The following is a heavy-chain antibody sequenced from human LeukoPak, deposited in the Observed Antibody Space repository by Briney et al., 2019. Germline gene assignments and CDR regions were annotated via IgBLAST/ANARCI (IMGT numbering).Heavy chain of an antibody. CDR3: AKGEAVAGEFQH. Sequence: GGSLRLSCAASGFTFSSYAMSWVRQAPGKGLEWVSTINGSGGSTYYADSVKGRFTISRDNSKNTLYLQMSSLRAEDTAVYYCAKGEAVAGEFQHWGQGTLVTVSS. V-gene: IGHV3-23*01. D-gene: IGHD6-19*01. CDR2: INGSGGST. J-gene: IGHJ1*01. CDR1: GFTFSSYA.